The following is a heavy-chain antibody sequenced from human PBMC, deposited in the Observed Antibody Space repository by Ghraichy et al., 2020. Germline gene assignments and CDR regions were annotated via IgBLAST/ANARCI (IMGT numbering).Heavy chain of an antibody. CDR1: GYTFTSYG. D-gene: IGHD1-26*01. CDR2: ISAYNGNT. Sequence: ASVKVSCKASGYTFTSYGISWVRQAPGQGLEWMGWISAYNGNTNYAQKLQGRVTMTTDTSTSTAYMELRSLRSDDTAVYYCARGQDSGSYLEFGRGPNYYGMDVWGQGTTVTVSS. V-gene: IGHV1-18*04. J-gene: IGHJ6*02. CDR3: ARGQDSGSYLEFGRGPNYYGMDV.